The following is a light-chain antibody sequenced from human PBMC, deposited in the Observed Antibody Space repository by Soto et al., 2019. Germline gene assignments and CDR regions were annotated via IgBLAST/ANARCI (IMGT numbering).Light chain of an antibody. Sequence: SYELTQPPSLSVAPGQTARITCGGNNIGSKSVHWYQQKPGQDPVLVVYDDSDRPSGIPERFSGSNSRNTATLTISRVEAGDEADFYCQVWDNGSDHVVFGGGTKVTVL. J-gene: IGLJ2*01. CDR3: QVWDNGSDHVV. CDR2: DDS. CDR1: NIGSKS. V-gene: IGLV3-21*02.